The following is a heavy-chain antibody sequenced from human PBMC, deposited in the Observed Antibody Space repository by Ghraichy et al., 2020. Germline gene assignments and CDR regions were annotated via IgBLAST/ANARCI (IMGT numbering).Heavy chain of an antibody. CDR1: GFTFSSYA. D-gene: IGHD6-19*01. Sequence: GGSLRLSCAASGFTFSSYAMHWVRQAPVKGLEWVAVISYDGSNKYYADSVKGRFTISRDNSKNTLYLQMNSLRAEDTAVYYCARVRRIAVAGPGAFDIWGQGTMVTVSS. CDR2: ISYDGSNK. J-gene: IGHJ3*02. CDR3: ARVRRIAVAGPGAFDI. V-gene: IGHV3-30*04.